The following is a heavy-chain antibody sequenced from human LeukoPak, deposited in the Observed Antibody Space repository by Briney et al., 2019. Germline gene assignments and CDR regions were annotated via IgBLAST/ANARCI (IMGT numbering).Heavy chain of an antibody. CDR3: ARSIAVAGTDY. Sequence: GGSLRLSCAASGFTFSSYSMNWVRQAPGKGLEWVSSISSSSSYIYYADSVKGRFTISRDNARNSLYLQMNSLRAEDTAVYYCARSIAVAGTDYWGQGTLVTVSS. V-gene: IGHV3-21*01. J-gene: IGHJ4*02. CDR1: GFTFSSYS. D-gene: IGHD6-19*01. CDR2: ISSSSSYI.